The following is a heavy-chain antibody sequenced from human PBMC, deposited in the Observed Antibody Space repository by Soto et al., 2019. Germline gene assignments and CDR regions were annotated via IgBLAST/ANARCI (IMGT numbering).Heavy chain of an antibody. CDR3: AKEAARPGPCDS. V-gene: IGHV3-23*01. CDR2: ITGGATNA. J-gene: IGHJ4*02. D-gene: IGHD3-10*01. CDR1: GFTFSSYP. Sequence: EVQLLESGGGLVQPGGSLRLSCEASGFTFSSYPMSWVRQAPGKRLEWISGITGGATNAYYADSVKGRITISRDNSKNTLYLQLNSLKAEDTAVYYCAKEAARPGPCDSWGQGTLVTVSS.